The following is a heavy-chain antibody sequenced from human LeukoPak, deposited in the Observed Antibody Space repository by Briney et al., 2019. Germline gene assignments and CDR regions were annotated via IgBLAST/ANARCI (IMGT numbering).Heavy chain of an antibody. D-gene: IGHD4-23*01. CDR3: DSGGGNPRYYFDF. Sequence: SQTLSLTCALPRGSLIRGGYSWSWTRQPPRKGLEWIGYVYSGGSAYYNPSLKSRVTISVDRSKNQFSLKLSSVTAADTAVYYCDSGGGNPRYYFDFWGQGNLVIVSS. CDR1: RGSLIRGGYS. J-gene: IGHJ4*02. CDR2: VYSGGSA. V-gene: IGHV4-30-2*01.